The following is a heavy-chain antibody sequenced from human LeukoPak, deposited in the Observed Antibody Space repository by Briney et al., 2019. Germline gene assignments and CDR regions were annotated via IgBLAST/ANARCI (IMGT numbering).Heavy chain of an antibody. J-gene: IGHJ4*02. CDR3: AKEKEFYFDN. V-gene: IGHV3-23*01. CDR2: ISKSGGSS. D-gene: IGHD3-10*01. CDR1: GFTFSSYA. Sequence: GGSLRLPCAASGFTFSSYAMSWVRQAPGKGLEWVPGISKSGGSSYYADSVKGRFTISRDNSKNTLYLQMNSLRAEDTAVYYCAKEKEFYFDNWGQGALVTVSS.